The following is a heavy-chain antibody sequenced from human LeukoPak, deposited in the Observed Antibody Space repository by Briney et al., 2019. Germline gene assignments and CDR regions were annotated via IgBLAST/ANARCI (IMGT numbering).Heavy chain of an antibody. D-gene: IGHD3-10*01. Sequence: GGSLRLSCAASGFTFSSSWMNWVRQAPGKGLEWVSYISSSDNTIYYADSVKGRLTISRDNAKNSLSLQMNSLRVEDTAIYYCARVRGYSGSGTFWYFDLWGRGTLVTVSS. J-gene: IGHJ2*01. CDR1: GFTFSSSW. CDR2: ISSSDNTI. CDR3: ARVRGYSGSGTFWYFDL. V-gene: IGHV3-48*04.